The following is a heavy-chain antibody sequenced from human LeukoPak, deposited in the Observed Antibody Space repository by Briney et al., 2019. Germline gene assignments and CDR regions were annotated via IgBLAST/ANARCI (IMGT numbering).Heavy chain of an antibody. V-gene: IGHV1-2*02. Sequence: ASVKVSCKASGYTFTGYYMHWVRQAPGQGLEWMGWINPNSGGTNYAQKFQGRVTMTRDTSISTAYMELSRLRSDDTAVYYCAREVLRYFDWPDPFDYWGQGTLVTVSS. CDR2: INPNSGGT. CDR3: AREVLRYFDWPDPFDY. D-gene: IGHD3-9*01. CDR1: GYTFTGYY. J-gene: IGHJ4*02.